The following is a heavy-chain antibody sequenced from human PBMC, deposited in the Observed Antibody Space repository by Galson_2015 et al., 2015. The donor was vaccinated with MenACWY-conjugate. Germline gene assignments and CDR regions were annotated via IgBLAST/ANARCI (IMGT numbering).Heavy chain of an antibody. Sequence: ETLSLTCTVSGGSISSFYWSWIRQPLGKGLEYIGYIYDSGSTNYSPSLKSRVTISVDTSKNQFSLKLRSVTAADTAVYFCARGLSSGWFPSWFDPWGQGILVTVSS. J-gene: IGHJ5*02. CDR1: GGSISSFY. D-gene: IGHD6-19*01. V-gene: IGHV4-59*01. CDR3: ARGLSSGWFPSWFDP. CDR2: IYDSGST.